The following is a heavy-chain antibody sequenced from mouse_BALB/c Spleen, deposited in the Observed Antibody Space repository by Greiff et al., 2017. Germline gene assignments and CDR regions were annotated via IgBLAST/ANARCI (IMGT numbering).Heavy chain of an antibody. D-gene: IGHD2-3*01. CDR1: GFTFSSFG. CDR2: ISSGSSTI. V-gene: IGHV5-17*02. J-gene: IGHJ2*01. CDR3: ARSGGWLLDY. Sequence: EVQLVESGGGLVQPGGSRKLSCAASGFTFSSFGMHWVRQAPEKGLEWVAYISSGSSTIYYADTVKGRFTISRDNPKNTLFLQMTSLRSEDTAMYYCARSGGWLLDYWGQGTTLTVSS.